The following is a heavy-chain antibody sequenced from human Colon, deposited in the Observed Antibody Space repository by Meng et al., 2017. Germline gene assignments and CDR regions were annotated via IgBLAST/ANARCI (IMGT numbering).Heavy chain of an antibody. CDR3: ARDWGGARDGNRQFDP. J-gene: IGHJ5*02. CDR2: IIPIFGTA. D-gene: IGHD5-24*01. Sequence: QGRLVRPGAEVKKPGSSVKASCKAAGGTFSSYAISWVRQAPGQGLEWMGGIIPIFGTANYAQKFQGRVTITADESTSTAYMELSSLRSEDTAVYYCARDWGGARDGNRQFDPWGQGTLVTVSS. CDR1: GGTFSSYA. V-gene: IGHV1-69*01.